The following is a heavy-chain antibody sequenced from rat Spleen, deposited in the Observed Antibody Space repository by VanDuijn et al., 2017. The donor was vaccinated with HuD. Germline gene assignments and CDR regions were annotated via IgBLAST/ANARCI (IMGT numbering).Heavy chain of an antibody. J-gene: IGHJ2*01. CDR2: ISYSGST. Sequence: EVQLQESGPGLVKPSQSLSLTCSVTGYSITSNYWGWIRKFPGNKMEWMGYISYSGSTSYNPSLKSRISITRDTSKNQFFLQLNSVTTEDTATYYCATVIYYYSSYISFDYWGQGVMVTVSS. CDR3: ATVIYYYSSYISFDY. CDR1: GYSITSNY. D-gene: IGHD1-2*01. V-gene: IGHV3-1*01.